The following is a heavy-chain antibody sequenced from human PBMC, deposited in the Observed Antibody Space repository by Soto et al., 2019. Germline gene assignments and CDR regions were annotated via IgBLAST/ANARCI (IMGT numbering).Heavy chain of an antibody. CDR3: ARAMVVGATGAFDI. Sequence: QVQLVQSGAEVKKPGSSVKVSCQAAGGTFNTYSINWVRQAPGQGLEWMGRIIPIVGIAKYAQKFQGRVALTADKATSTAYMMEVNSLSPEDTAMYYCARAMVVGATGAFDIWGQGTMVTVSS. CDR1: GGTFNTYS. D-gene: IGHD2-15*01. CDR2: IIPIVGIA. J-gene: IGHJ3*02. V-gene: IGHV1-69*02.